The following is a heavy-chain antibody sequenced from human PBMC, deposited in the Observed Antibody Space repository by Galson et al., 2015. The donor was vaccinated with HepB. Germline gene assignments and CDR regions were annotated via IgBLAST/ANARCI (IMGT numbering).Heavy chain of an antibody. CDR1: GYSFTSYW. D-gene: IGHD2-8*01. V-gene: IGHV5-51*03. CDR2: IYPGDSDT. J-gene: IGHJ4*02. CDR3: ARTGRYCTNGVCYTWVFDY. Sequence: QSGAEVKKPGESLKISCKGSGYSFTSYWIGWVRQMPGKGLEWMGIIYPGDSDTRYSPSFQGQVTISADKSISAAYLQWSSLKASDTAMYYCARTGRYCTNGVCYTWVFDYWGQGTLVTVSS.